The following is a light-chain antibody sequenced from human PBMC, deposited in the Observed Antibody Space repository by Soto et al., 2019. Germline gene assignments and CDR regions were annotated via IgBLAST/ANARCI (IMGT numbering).Light chain of an antibody. CDR1: RGVSANY. J-gene: IGKJ2*01. V-gene: IGKV3-20*01. Sequence: LSQSPGTVSLTPGEGATLSCRASRGVSANYLAWYQQKPGQAPTLLIYGASIRAAGIPDRFSGSGSGTDFTLTISRLEPEDFAVYYCQQYGSSPYTFGQGT. CDR2: GAS. CDR3: QQYGSSPYT.